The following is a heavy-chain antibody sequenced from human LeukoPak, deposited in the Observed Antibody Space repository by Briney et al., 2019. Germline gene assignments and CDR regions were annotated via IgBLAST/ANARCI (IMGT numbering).Heavy chain of an antibody. CDR1: GYTLTELS. CDR3: ATDLSWKATPGDFDY. D-gene: IGHD1-26*01. J-gene: IGHJ4*02. Sequence: GALVKVSCKVSGYTLTELSMHWVRQAPGKGLEWMGGFDPEDGETIYAQKFQGRVTMTEDTSTDTAYMELSSLRSEDTAVYYCATDLSWKATPGDFDYWGQGTLVTVSS. CDR2: FDPEDGET. V-gene: IGHV1-24*01.